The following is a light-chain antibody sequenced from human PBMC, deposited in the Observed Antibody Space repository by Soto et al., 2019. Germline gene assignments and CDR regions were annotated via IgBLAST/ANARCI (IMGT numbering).Light chain of an antibody. CDR2: EVR. CDR3: SSYTPSSALEV. CDR1: SSDIGDFPY. Sequence: QSALSQPASVSGSPGQSLTISCTGGSSDIGDFPYVSWYQQHPGKAPKLLISEVRVRPSGVSPRFSGSKSGNTASLTISGVQVEDEATDFCSSYTPSSALEVFGGGTKLTVL. V-gene: IGLV2-14*01. J-gene: IGLJ3*02.